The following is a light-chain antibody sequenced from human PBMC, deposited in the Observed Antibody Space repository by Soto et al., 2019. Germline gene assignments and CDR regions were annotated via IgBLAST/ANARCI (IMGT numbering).Light chain of an antibody. J-gene: IGKJ5*01. CDR2: EVS. CDR3: MQTIQVPSIA. V-gene: IGKV2D-29*01. CDR1: QSPLHSKGKAY. Sequence: IVMTQSPLSLSATPGQPASISCKSSQSPLHSKGKAYLYWYVQKSGQPSKLLIYEVSHRVSGVSERFSGRGAGTDFTLKISRVEAEDVGVYYCMQTIQVPSIAFGQGTRLEIK.